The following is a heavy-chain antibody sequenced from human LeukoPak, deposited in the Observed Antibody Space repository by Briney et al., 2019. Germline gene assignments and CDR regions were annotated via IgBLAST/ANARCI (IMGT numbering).Heavy chain of an antibody. CDR1: GFIFNTYA. D-gene: IGHD3-10*01. CDR2: IRGSGEST. V-gene: IGHV3-23*01. J-gene: IGHJ4*02. Sequence: PGGSLRLSCAASGFIFNTYAMSWVRQAPGKGLEWVSTIRGSGESTHYADSVQGRFTISRDNSLYTVYLQMDSLRGDDTAVYYCAKDRISYTTSPGELSHWGRGTLLTVSS. CDR3: AKDRISYTTSPGELSH.